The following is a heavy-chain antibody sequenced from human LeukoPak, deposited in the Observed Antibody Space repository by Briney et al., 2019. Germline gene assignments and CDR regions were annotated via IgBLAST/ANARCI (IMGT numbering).Heavy chain of an antibody. CDR2: INHSGST. D-gene: IGHD3-22*01. V-gene: IGHV4-34*01. CDR1: GGSFSGYY. CDR3: ARANYYDSSGYSRGAFDI. J-gene: IGHJ3*02. Sequence: PSETLSLTCAVYGGSFSGYYWSWIRQPPGKGLEWIGEINHSGSTNYNPSLKSRATISVDTSKNQFSLKLSSVTAADTAVYYCARANYYDSSGYSRGAFDIWGQGTMVSVSS.